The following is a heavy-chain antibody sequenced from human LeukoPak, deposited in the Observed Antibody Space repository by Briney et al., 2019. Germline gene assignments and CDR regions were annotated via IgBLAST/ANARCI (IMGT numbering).Heavy chain of an antibody. V-gene: IGHV3-23*01. Sequence: GWSLRLSCAASEFTFITYALSWVRQPPGTGLEWVSAVSAGGGTTYYADSVKGRFTISRDNSQDTLCLQMNSLRAEDTAIYYCAKTRGYNYGFPFDYWGQGTLVTVSS. CDR2: VSAGGGTT. D-gene: IGHD5-18*01. CDR3: AKTRGYNYGFPFDY. J-gene: IGHJ4*02. CDR1: EFTFITYA.